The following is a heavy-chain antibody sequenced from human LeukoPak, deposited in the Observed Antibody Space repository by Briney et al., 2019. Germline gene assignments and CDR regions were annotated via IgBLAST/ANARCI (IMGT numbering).Heavy chain of an antibody. CDR2: ISASGNT. J-gene: IGHJ4*02. CDR3: ARLVPGTTGLRKNYFDY. Sequence: SETLSLTCTVSGDSISSSYWNWIRQTPGKGLEWIGYISASGNTNYNPSLKSRIIISVDMSKNQFSLKLSSVTAADTAVYYCARLVPGTTGLRKNYFDYWGQGTLVNVSS. D-gene: IGHD1-1*01. V-gene: IGHV4-4*09. CDR1: GDSISSSY.